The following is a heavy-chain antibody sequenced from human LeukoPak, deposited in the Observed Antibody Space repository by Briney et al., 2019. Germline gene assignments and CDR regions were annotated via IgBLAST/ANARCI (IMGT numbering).Heavy chain of an antibody. CDR1: GYSISSGYY. CDR3: ARLSPYSNYGFDY. V-gene: IGHV4-38-2*02. CDR2: IYHSGST. J-gene: IGHJ4*02. Sequence: PSETLSLTCTVSGYSISSGYYWGWIRQPPGKGLEWIGSIYHSGSTYYNPSLKSRLTISLDTSKNQFSLKLSSVTAADTAVYYCARLSPYSNYGFDYWGQGTLVTVSS. D-gene: IGHD4-11*01.